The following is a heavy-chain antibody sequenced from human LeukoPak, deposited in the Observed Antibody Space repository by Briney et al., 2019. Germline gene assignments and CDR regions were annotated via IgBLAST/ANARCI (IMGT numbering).Heavy chain of an antibody. CDR3: ARESCSGGSCYSASFDI. D-gene: IGHD2-15*01. CDR1: GFTFSTYS. Sequence: SPGGSLRLSCAASGFTFSTYSMNWARQAPGKELEWVSSITSSSDYIYHADSVKGRFTISRDNAKNSLYLQMNSLRAEDTAVYYCARESCSGGSCYSASFDIWGQGTMVTVSS. V-gene: IGHV3-21*01. CDR2: ITSSSDYI. J-gene: IGHJ3*02.